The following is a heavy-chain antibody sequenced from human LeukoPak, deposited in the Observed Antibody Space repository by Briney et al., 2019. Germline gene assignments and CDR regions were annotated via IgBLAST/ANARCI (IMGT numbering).Heavy chain of an antibody. J-gene: IGHJ5*02. CDR1: GSSVSSGSYY. CDR2: IYYSGST. D-gene: IGHD2-15*01. Sequence: PSETLSLTCTVSGSSVSSGSYYWSWIRQPPGKGLEWIGYIYYSGSTNYNPSLESRVTISVDTSKNQFSLKLSSVTAADTAVYYCARADYCSGGSCYPSPGWFDPWGQGTLVTVSS. V-gene: IGHV4-61*01. CDR3: ARADYCSGGSCYPSPGWFDP.